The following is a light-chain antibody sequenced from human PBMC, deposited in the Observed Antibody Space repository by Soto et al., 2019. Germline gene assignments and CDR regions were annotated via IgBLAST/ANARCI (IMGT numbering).Light chain of an antibody. V-gene: IGLV2-14*01. Sequence: QSALTQPASVSGSPGQSMTMSCTGTSSDVGSGNFVSWFQQHPGKAPKLMIYEVTNRPSGVSYRFSGSKSGNTASLTISGLQAEDEADYYCSLFTTPHPWVFGGGTKLTVL. CDR2: EVT. CDR1: SSDVGSGNF. CDR3: SLFTTPHPWV. J-gene: IGLJ3*02.